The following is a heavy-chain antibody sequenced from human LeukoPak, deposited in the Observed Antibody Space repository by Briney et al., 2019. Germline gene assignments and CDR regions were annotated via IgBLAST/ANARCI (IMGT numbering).Heavy chain of an antibody. CDR1: GFTFSGYA. J-gene: IGHJ6*02. CDR3: VKDSYGMDV. V-gene: IGHV3-64D*06. CDR2: IISNGGIT. Sequence: GRSLRLSCAASGFTFSGYAMHWVRQAPGKGLEYVSAIISNGGITYHADSVKGRFTISRDNSKNTLYLQMSSLRPEDTAVYYCVKDSYGMDVWGQGTTVTVSS.